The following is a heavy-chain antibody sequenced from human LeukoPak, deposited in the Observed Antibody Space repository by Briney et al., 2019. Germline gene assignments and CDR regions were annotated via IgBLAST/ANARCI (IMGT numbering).Heavy chain of an antibody. CDR1: GGSISSSY. J-gene: IGHJ4*02. D-gene: IGHD4-17*01. CDR2: IYYTGST. Sequence: PSETLSLTCTVSGGSISSSYWSWIRQPPGKGLEWIGYIYYTGSTNYNPSLKSRVTMSADTSKNQFSLKLSSVTAADTAVYYCARHGNTVTNYFDYWGQGTLVTASS. V-gene: IGHV4-59*01. CDR3: ARHGNTVTNYFDY.